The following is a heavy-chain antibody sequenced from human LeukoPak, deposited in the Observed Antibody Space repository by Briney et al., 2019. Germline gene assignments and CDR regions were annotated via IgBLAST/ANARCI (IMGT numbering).Heavy chain of an antibody. CDR2: IYYSGST. CDR1: GGSISSDNYY. CDR3: AREDSGSYYNYYYFYMDV. D-gene: IGHD3-10*01. J-gene: IGHJ6*03. Sequence: SETLSLTCTVSGGSISSDNYYWGWIRQPPGKGLEWIGSIYYSGSTYYNPSLKSRVTLSVDTSKTHFYLSLSSVTAADTAVYYCAREDSGSYYNYYYFYMDVWGKGTTVTISS. V-gene: IGHV4-39*07.